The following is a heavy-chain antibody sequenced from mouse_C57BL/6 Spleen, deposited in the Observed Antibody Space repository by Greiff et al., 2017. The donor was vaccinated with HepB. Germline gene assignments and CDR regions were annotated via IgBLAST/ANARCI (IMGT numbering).Heavy chain of an antibody. CDR1: GYTFTSYW. CDR2: IYPGSGRT. J-gene: IGHJ2*01. D-gene: IGHD1-1*01. CDR3: ARSDYYGSSSYFDY. V-gene: IGHV1-55*01. Sequence: QVQLQQPGAELVKPGASVKMSCKASGYTFTSYWITWVKQRPGQGLEWIGDIYPGSGRTNYNEKFKSKATLTVDTSTSTAYMQLSSLTSEDSAVYYCARSDYYGSSSYFDYWGQGTTLTVSS.